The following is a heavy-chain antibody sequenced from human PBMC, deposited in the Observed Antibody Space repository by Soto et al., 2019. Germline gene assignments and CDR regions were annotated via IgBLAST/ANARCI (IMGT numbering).Heavy chain of an antibody. D-gene: IGHD5-18*01. Sequence: QVQLVQSGAEVKKPGSSVKVSCKASGGTFSSYAISWVRQAPGQGLEWMGGIIPIFGTANYAQKFQGRVTITADESTSTAYMELSSLRSEDTAVYYCARDGSSGYSYGYGSGFWFDPWGQGTLVTVSS. CDR3: ARDGSSGYSYGYGSGFWFDP. V-gene: IGHV1-69*01. CDR1: GGTFSSYA. CDR2: IIPIFGTA. J-gene: IGHJ5*02.